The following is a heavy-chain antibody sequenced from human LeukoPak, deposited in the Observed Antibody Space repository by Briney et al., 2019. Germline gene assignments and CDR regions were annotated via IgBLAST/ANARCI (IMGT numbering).Heavy chain of an antibody. J-gene: IGHJ5*02. Sequence: SETLSLTCTVSGGSISSSSYYWGWIRQPPGKGLEWIGSIYYSGSTYYNPSLKSRVTISVDTSKNQFSLKLSSVTAADTAVYYCAREGFGELSNWFDPWGQGTLVTVSS. CDR1: GGSISSSSYY. V-gene: IGHV4-39*07. CDR2: IYYSGST. CDR3: AREGFGELSNWFDP. D-gene: IGHD3-10*01.